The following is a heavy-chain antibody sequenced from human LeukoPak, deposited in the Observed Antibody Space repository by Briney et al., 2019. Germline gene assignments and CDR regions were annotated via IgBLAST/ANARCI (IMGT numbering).Heavy chain of an antibody. CDR1: GYTFTGYY. J-gene: IGHJ4*02. D-gene: IGHD3-9*01. Sequence: ASVKVSCKASGYTFTGYYMHWVRQAPGQGLEWMGWINPNSGGTNYAQKFQGRVTITRNTSISTAYMELSSLRSEDTAVYYCARGGPYYDILTGYYKGLDYWGQGTLVTVSS. V-gene: IGHV1-2*02. CDR3: ARGGPYYDILTGYYKGLDY. CDR2: INPNSGGT.